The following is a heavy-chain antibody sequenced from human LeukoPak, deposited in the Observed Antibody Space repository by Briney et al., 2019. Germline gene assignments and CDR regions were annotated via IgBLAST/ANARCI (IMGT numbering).Heavy chain of an antibody. J-gene: IGHJ4*02. CDR3: ARDNWNLGYLGY. CDR2: ISSSSSYI. D-gene: IGHD1-7*01. V-gene: IGHV3-21*01. CDR1: GFTFSSYS. Sequence: GGSLRLSCAAPGFTFSSYSMNWVRQAPGKGLKWVSSISSSSSYIYYADSVKGRFTISRDNAKNSLYLQMNSLRAEDTAVYYCARDNWNLGYLGYWGQGTLVTVSS.